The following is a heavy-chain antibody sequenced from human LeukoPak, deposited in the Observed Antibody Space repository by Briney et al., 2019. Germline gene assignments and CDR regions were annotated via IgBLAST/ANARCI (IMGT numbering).Heavy chain of an antibody. D-gene: IGHD6-19*01. CDR1: GSTFDDYA. Sequence: GGSLRLSCAASGSTFDDYAMHWVRQAPGKGLEWVSGISWNSGSIGYADSVKGRFTISRDNAKNSLYLQMNSLRAEDTALYYCAKAVGSGWYNWFDPWGQGTLVTVSS. V-gene: IGHV3-9*01. CDR3: AKAVGSGWYNWFDP. CDR2: ISWNSGSI. J-gene: IGHJ5*02.